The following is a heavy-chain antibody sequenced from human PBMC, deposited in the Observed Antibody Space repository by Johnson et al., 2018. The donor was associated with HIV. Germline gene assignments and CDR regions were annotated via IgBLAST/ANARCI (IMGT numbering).Heavy chain of an antibody. CDR3: ARGTTYYYDSSGYWSDAFDI. V-gene: IGHV3-7*05. CDR2: IKQDGREK. D-gene: IGHD3-22*01. J-gene: IGHJ3*02. Sequence: VQLVESGGGLVQPGGSLRLSCAASGFTFSSYWMSWVRQAPGKGLEWVANIKQDGREKFYVASVKGRFTISRDNAKNSLYLRMNSLRAEDTAVYYCARGTTYYYDSSGYWSDAFDIWGQGTMVTVAS. CDR1: GFTFSSYW.